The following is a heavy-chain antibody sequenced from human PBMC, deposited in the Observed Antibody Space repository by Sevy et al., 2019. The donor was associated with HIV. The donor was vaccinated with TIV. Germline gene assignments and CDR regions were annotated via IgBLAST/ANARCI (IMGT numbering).Heavy chain of an antibody. Sequence: GGSLRLSCAASGFTFNNYWMTWVRQAPGKGLEWVANIKQDGSDKYYMESVKGRFNISRDNTKNSLYLQLNSLRAEDMAVYYCARSGDYWGQMGYWGQGTLVTVSS. D-gene: IGHD7-27*01. CDR1: GFTFNNYW. CDR2: IKQDGSDK. V-gene: IGHV3-7*01. CDR3: ARSGDYWGQMGY. J-gene: IGHJ4*02.